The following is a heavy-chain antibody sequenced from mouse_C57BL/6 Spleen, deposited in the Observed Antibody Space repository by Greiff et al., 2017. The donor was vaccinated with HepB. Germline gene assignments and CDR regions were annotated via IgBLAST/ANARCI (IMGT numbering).Heavy chain of an antibody. V-gene: IGHV5-17*01. CDR2: ISSGSSTI. Sequence: EVNVVESGGGLVKPGGSLKLSCAASGFTFSDYGMHWVRQAPEKGLEWVAYISSGSSTIYYADTVKGRFTISRDNAKNTLFLQMTSLRSEDTAMYYCARNYQAWFAYWGQGTLVTVSA. CDR1: GFTFSDYG. D-gene: IGHD2-1*01. J-gene: IGHJ3*01. CDR3: ARNYQAWFAY.